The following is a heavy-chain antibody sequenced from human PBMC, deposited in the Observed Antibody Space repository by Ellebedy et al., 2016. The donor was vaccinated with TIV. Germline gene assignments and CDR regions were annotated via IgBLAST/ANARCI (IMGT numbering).Heavy chain of an antibody. CDR2: ISYDGSNK. CDR1: GFTFTDYA. D-gene: IGHD4-23*01. V-gene: IGHV3-30-3*01. CDR3: AREATLHGGDSGRRYFDY. Sequence: GESLKISXTASGFTFTDYAMHWVRQALGKGLELVSLISYDGSNKYYADSVKGRFTISRDNSKDTLSLQMNSLRADDAAVYYCAREATLHGGDSGRRYFDYWGRGTLVSVSS. J-gene: IGHJ4*02.